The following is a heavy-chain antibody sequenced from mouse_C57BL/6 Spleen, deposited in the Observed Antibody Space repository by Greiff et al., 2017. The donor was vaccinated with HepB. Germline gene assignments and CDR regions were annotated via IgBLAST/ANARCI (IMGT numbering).Heavy chain of an antibody. J-gene: IGHJ3*01. CDR3: ARGGPFAY. CDR2: ISDGGSYT. CDR1: GFTFSSYA. V-gene: IGHV5-4*01. Sequence: EVQLVESGGGLVKPGGSLKLSCAASGFTFSSYAMSWVRQTPEKRLEWVATISDGGSYTYYPDNVKGRFTISRENAKNNLYLQMSHLKSEDTALYYCARGGPFAYWGQGTLVTVSA.